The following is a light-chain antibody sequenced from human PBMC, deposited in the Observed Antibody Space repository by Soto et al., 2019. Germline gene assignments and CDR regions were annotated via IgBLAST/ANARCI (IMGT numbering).Light chain of an antibody. Sequence: QSALTQPPSVSGSPGQSVTISCTGTSSDVGAYNRVSWYHQPPGTAPKLILYEVSYRPSGVPDRFSGSKSGNTASLTISGLQAEDEGDYYCCSYTVSTHYVFGTGTKMTVL. V-gene: IGLV2-18*02. CDR1: SSDVGAYNR. CDR3: CSYTVSTHYV. J-gene: IGLJ1*01. CDR2: EVS.